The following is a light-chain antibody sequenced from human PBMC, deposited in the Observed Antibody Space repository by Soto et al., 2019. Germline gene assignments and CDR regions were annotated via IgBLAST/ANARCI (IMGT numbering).Light chain of an antibody. CDR3: QANNFSRT. Sequence: PGEIVTVSCRASQSVSSSYFTWYQQKPGQAPRLLIYGASTRATGIPARFSGSGSGTDFTLTSSILQPECFAFYYCQANNFSRTFGQGTQVEIK. CDR2: GAS. CDR1: QSVSSSY. V-gene: IGKV3D-7*01. J-gene: IGKJ5*01.